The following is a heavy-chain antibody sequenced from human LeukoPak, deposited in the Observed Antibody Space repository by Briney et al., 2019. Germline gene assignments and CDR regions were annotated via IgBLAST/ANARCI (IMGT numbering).Heavy chain of an antibody. CDR3: ARGWWELPLDY. Sequence: ASVKVSCKASGYTFTGYYMHWVRQAPGQGLEWMGWINPNSGGTNYAQKFQGRVTMTRNTSISTAYMELSSLRSEDTAVYYCARGWWELPLDYWGQGTLVTVSS. D-gene: IGHD1-26*01. J-gene: IGHJ4*02. CDR1: GYTFTGYY. V-gene: IGHV1-2*02. CDR2: INPNSGGT.